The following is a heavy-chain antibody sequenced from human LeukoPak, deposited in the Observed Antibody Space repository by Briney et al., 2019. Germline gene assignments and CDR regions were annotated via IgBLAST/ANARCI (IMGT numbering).Heavy chain of an antibody. CDR2: IWYGWSNN. CDR1: GFNFSIYG. CDR3: ATSEAAAGPYNYYCGLEV. J-gene: IGHJ6*02. Sequence: RSLRLSCSGSGFNFSIYGMDWVRQAPGKGLEGVEVIWYGWSNNYYADSVQGRLTISRDNSKNTLYLQMNSLRHEDKAVYYCATSEAAAGPYNYYCGLEVWGQGTTVTVTS. D-gene: IGHD6-13*01. V-gene: IGHV3-33*01.